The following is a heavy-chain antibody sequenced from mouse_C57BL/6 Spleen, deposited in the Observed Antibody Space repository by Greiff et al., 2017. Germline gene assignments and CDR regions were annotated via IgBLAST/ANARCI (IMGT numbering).Heavy chain of an antibody. V-gene: IGHV1-62-2*01. CDR2: FYPGSGSI. CDR3: AREGRVYGYDAWFAY. Sequence: QVQLQQSGAELVKPGASVKLSCKASGYTFTEYTIHWVKQRSGQGLEWIGWFYPGSGSIKYNEKFKSKATLTVDKSSSTAYMQLSSLTSEDSAVDYCAREGRVYGYDAWFAYWGQGTLVTVSA. D-gene: IGHD2-2*01. J-gene: IGHJ3*01. CDR1: GYTFTEYT.